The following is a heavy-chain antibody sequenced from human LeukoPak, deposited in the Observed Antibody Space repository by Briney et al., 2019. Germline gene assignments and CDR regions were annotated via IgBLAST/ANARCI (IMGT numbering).Heavy chain of an antibody. V-gene: IGHV3-53*01. CDR1: GFTVSSNY. Sequence: GGSLRLSCAASGFTVSSNYMSWVRQAPGKGLEWVSVIYSGGSTYYADSVKGRFTISRDNSKNTLYLQMNSLRAEDTAEYYCARARYNWNYNWFDPWGQGTLVTVSS. CDR2: IYSGGST. CDR3: ARARYNWNYNWFDP. D-gene: IGHD1-7*01. J-gene: IGHJ5*02.